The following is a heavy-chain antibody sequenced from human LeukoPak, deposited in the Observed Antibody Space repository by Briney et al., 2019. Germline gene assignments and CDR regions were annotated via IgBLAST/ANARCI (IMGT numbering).Heavy chain of an antibody. Sequence: ASVKVSCKASGYTFTSYGISWVRQAPGQGLEWMGIINPSGGSTSYAQKFQGRVTMTRDMSTSTVYMELSSLRSEDTAVYYCARGPGVRGGGSSGWYSYYYYYMDVWGKGTTVTVSS. J-gene: IGHJ6*03. CDR2: INPSGGST. CDR1: GYTFTSYG. CDR3: ARGPGVRGGGSSGWYSYYYYYMDV. D-gene: IGHD6-19*01. V-gene: IGHV1-46*01.